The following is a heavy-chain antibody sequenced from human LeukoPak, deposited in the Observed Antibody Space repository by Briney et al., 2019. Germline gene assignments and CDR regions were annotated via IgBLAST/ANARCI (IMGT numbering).Heavy chain of an antibody. D-gene: IGHD2-15*01. CDR3: ARNRGSWAVDY. J-gene: IGHJ4*02. V-gene: IGHV4-39*01. CDR1: GDSMSSSSYF. CDR2: VCDSGST. Sequence: PLETLSLTCTVSGDSMSSSSYFWGWVRQPRGGGLEWIVRVCDSGSTYYNPSLKTRVTISVDTSKTQCSLQLISVTAADTAVYYCARNRGSWAVDYWGQGYSFSVSS.